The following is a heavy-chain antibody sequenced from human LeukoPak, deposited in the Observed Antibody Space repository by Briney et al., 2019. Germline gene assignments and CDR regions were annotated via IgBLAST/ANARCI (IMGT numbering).Heavy chain of an antibody. D-gene: IGHD3-3*01. CDR3: ARWSGDYSFDY. V-gene: IGHV4-4*07. Sequence: PSETLSLTCTVPGGSISSYYWSWIWQPAGKGLEWIGRIHTSGSTNSNPSLKSRVTMSVDTSKNQFSLKLSSVTAADTAVYYCARWSGDYSFDYWGQGTLVTVSS. CDR1: GGSISSYY. J-gene: IGHJ4*02. CDR2: IHTSGST.